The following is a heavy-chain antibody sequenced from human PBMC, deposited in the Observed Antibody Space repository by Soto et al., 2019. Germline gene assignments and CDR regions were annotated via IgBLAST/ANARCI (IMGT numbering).Heavy chain of an antibody. J-gene: IGHJ4*02. Sequence: GSLRLSCPASGFTFSNSAMTWVLQAPAKGLEWVSTIRDSDSGGSTFYADSVKGRFTISRDDSKNTLYLQMSSLRAEDTAMYYCAKVRVGIDVDFDYWGQGALVTVSS. CDR3: AKVRVGIDVDFDY. CDR2: IRDSDSGGST. CDR1: GFTFSNSA. V-gene: IGHV3-23*01. D-gene: IGHD2-21*01.